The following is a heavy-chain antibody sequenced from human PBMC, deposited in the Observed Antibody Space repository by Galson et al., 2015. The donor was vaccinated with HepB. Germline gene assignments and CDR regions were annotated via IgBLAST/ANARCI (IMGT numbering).Heavy chain of an antibody. V-gene: IGHV3-30*04. CDR1: GFSLSNYA. J-gene: IGHJ4*02. CDR2: ISYDGSNK. Sequence: SLRLSCAASGFSLSNYAMHWVRQAPGKGLEWVAVISYDGSNKYYADSVKGRFTISRDNSKNALYLQMNSLRAEDTAVYYCVRAPGGNYSYWGQGILVTVSS. D-gene: IGHD1-26*01. CDR3: VRAPGGNYSY.